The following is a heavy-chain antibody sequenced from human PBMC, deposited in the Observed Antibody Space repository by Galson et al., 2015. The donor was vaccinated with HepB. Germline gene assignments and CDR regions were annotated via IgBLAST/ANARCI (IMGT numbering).Heavy chain of an antibody. Sequence: SLRLSCAASGFTFSSYSMNWVRQAPGKGLEWVSSISSSSSYIYYADSVKGRFTISRDNAKNSLYLQMNSLRAEDTAVYYCARADLHVGDAFDIWGQGTMVTVSS. CDR3: ARADLHVGDAFDI. J-gene: IGHJ3*02. D-gene: IGHD1-26*01. CDR1: GFTFSSYS. CDR2: ISSSSSYI. V-gene: IGHV3-21*01.